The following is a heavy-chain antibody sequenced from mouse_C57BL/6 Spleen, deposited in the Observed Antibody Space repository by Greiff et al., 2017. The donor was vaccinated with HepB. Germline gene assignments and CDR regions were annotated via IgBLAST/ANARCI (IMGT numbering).Heavy chain of an antibody. D-gene: IGHD2-1*01. V-gene: IGHV10-1*01. CDR3: VRHRGNGHFDY. Sequence: EVQGVESGGGLVQPKGSLKFSCAASGFSFNTYAMNWVRQAPGKGLEWVARIRSKSNNYATYYAASVKDRVTISRDDSESMLYLQMNNLKTEDTAMYYCVRHRGNGHFDYWGQGTTLTVSS. CDR1: GFSFNTYA. CDR2: IRSKSNNYAT. J-gene: IGHJ2*01.